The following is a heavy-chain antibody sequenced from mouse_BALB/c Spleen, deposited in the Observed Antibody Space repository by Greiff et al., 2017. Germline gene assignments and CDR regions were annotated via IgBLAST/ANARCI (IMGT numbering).Heavy chain of an antibody. CDR3: ARGKAYYGNYGFAY. CDR2: ISSGGST. V-gene: IGHV5-6-5*01. D-gene: IGHD2-10*01. Sequence: EVHLVESGGGLVKPGGSLKLSCAASGFTFSSYAMSWVRQTPEKRLEWVASISSGGSTYYPDSVKGRFTISRDNARNILYLQMSSLRSEDTAMYYCARGKAYYGNYGFAYWGQGTLVTVSA. CDR1: GFTFSSYA. J-gene: IGHJ3*01.